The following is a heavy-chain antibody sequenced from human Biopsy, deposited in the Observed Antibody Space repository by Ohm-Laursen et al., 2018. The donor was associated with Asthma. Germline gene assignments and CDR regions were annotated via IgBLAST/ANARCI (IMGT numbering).Heavy chain of an antibody. CDR1: GYSLTDLS. D-gene: IGHD4-17*01. CDR3: ASDFPKDYVRYNFQF. CDR2: HDHEEGGT. V-gene: IGHV1-24*01. Sequence: ASVKVSCKTSGYSLTDLSMHWVRQAPGQGLEWMGGHDHEEGGTENARRFQGRVTMTEDISTDTAYMELSSLSSDDTAVYYCASDFPKDYVRYNFQFWGQGTLVTVSS. J-gene: IGHJ4*02.